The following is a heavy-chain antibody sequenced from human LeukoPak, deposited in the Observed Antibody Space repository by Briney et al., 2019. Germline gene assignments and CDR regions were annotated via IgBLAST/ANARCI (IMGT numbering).Heavy chain of an antibody. CDR1: GFPFSDYV. Sequence: GGSLRLSCAASGFPFSDYVMHWVRRAPGKGLEWMAFIRSDGSNKYYADSVKGRFTISRDNSKNTLYLQVNSLRAEDTAVYYCARILDSAWGELGYWGQGTLVTVSS. V-gene: IGHV3-30*02. J-gene: IGHJ4*02. D-gene: IGHD6-19*01. CDR3: ARILDSAWGELGY. CDR2: IRSDGSNK.